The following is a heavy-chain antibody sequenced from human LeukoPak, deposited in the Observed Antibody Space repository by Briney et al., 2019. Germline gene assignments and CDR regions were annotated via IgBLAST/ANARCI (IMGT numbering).Heavy chain of an antibody. Sequence: GESLKISCKGSGYNFNSHWIAWVRQRPGKGLEWMGIIYPADSETRYSPSFLGQVTISDDKSINTVFLQWNSLKASDTAIYYCARRRHFLSDYYKETDQADWFDPWGQGTLVTVSS. J-gene: IGHJ5*02. D-gene: IGHD3-3*02. CDR3: ARRRHFLSDYYKETDQADWFDP. V-gene: IGHV5-51*01. CDR1: GYNFNSHW. CDR2: IYPADSET.